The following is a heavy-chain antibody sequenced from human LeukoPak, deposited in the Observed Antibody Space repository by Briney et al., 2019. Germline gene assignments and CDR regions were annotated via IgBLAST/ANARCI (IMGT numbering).Heavy chain of an antibody. J-gene: IGHJ5*02. CDR2: IDYSGRT. CDR3: ARAQDYGGDSGTSHWFDP. V-gene: IGHV4-59*12. D-gene: IGHD4-23*01. CDR1: GGSIGSYY. Sequence: SETLSRTCTVSGGSIGSYYWSWIRQPPGKGLEWIGYIDYSGRTNYNPSLKSRVAISVDTSTNQFSLKLSSVTAADTAVYYCARAQDYGGDSGTSHWFDPWGQGTLVTVSS.